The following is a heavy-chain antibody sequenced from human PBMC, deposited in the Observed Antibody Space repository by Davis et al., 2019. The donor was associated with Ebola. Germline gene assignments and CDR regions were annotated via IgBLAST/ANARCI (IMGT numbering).Heavy chain of an antibody. CDR2: IYISGSN. V-gene: IGHV4-4*07. J-gene: IGHJ3*02. D-gene: IGHD3-22*01. CDR3: ARDYDSSGYRYPNDAFHI. Sequence: PSETLSLTCTVSGGSISSYYWSWIRQPAGKGLEWIGRIYISGSNSSNPSLKSRVAMSVDTSKNQFSLKLSSVTAADTAVYYCARDYDSSGYRYPNDAFHIWGQGTMVTVSS. CDR1: GGSISSYY.